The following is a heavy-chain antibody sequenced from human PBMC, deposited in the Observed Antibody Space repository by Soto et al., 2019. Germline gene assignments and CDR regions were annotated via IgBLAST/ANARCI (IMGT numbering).Heavy chain of an antibody. CDR2: ISHSDHST. J-gene: IGHJ4*02. Sequence: EVQLLESGGGLVQPGGSLRLSCAASGFPFSRCAMNWVRQAPGKGLEWVSTISHSDHSTYYADSVKGRFTVSRDNSENTLYLQMNGLRAEDTAIYYCAKRGGDSGWGDFDFWGQGILVTVSS. CDR3: AKRGGDSGWGDFDF. D-gene: IGHD6-19*01. CDR1: GFPFSRCA. V-gene: IGHV3-23*01.